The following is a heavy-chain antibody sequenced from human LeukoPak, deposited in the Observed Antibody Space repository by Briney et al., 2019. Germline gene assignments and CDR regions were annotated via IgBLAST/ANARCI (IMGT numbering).Heavy chain of an antibody. V-gene: IGHV3-21*01. D-gene: IGHD3-22*01. CDR3: ARVQYYYDSSGYYSDY. CDR1: GFTFSSYS. Sequence: GSLRLSCAASGFTFSSYSMNWVHQAPGKGLEWVSSISSSSSYIYYADSVKGRFTISRDNAKNSLYLQMNSLRAEDTAVYYCARVQYYYDSSGYYSDYWGQGTLVTVSS. J-gene: IGHJ4*02. CDR2: ISSSSSYI.